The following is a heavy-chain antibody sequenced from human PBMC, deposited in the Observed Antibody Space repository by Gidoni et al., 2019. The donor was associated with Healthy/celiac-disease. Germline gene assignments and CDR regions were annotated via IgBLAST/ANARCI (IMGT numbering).Heavy chain of an antibody. CDR2: TRNKANSYTT. Sequence: EVQLVESGGGLVQPGGSMRLSCAASGFTFSDHYMDWVRQAPGKGLEWVCRTRNKANSYTTEYAASVKGRFTISRDDSKNSLYLQMNSLKTEDTAVYYCARAPRYYYDSSGYHDYYYYYGMDVWGQGTTVTVSS. CDR1: GFTFSDHY. CDR3: ARAPRYYYDSSGYHDYYYYYGMDV. V-gene: IGHV3-72*01. D-gene: IGHD3-22*01. J-gene: IGHJ6*02.